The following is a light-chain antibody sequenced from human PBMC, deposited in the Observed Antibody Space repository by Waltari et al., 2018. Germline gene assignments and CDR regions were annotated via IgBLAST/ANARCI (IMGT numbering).Light chain of an antibody. CDR1: QSFNSN. Sequence: EIVMTQSPATLSVSPGERATLSCRASQSFNSNLALAWYQQKPGQGPRLLIYGASIRATGIPARVSGSGSGTEFTLTISSLQSEDFAVYYCQQYNKWPLTFGGGTKVEIQ. CDR2: GAS. V-gene: IGKV3-15*01. CDR3: QQYNKWPLT. J-gene: IGKJ4*01.